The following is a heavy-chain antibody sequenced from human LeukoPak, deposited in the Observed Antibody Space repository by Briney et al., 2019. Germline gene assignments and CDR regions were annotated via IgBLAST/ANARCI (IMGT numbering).Heavy chain of an antibody. CDR1: GFTFSNYA. J-gene: IGHJ4*02. D-gene: IGHD6-19*01. CDR3: ARAPYSSGWYAYFDY. Sequence: GGSLRLSCAASGFTFSNYAMHWVRQAPGKGLEWVAVISYDGSNKYYADSVKGRFTISRDNSKNTLYLQMNSLRAEDTAVYYCARAPYSSGWYAYFDYWGQGTLVTVSS. V-gene: IGHV3-30-3*01. CDR2: ISYDGSNK.